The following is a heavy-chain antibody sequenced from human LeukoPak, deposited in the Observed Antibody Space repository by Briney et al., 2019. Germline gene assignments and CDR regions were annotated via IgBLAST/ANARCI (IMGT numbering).Heavy chain of an antibody. CDR1: GGTFSSYA. Sequence: SVKVSCKASGGTFSSYAISWVRQAPGQGLEWMGRIIPIFGTANYAQKFQGRVTITTDESTSTAYMELSSLRSEDTAVYYCARALVVVPAATLYMDVWGKGTTVTVSS. D-gene: IGHD2-2*01. J-gene: IGHJ6*03. CDR3: ARALVVVPAATLYMDV. CDR2: IIPIFGTA. V-gene: IGHV1-69*05.